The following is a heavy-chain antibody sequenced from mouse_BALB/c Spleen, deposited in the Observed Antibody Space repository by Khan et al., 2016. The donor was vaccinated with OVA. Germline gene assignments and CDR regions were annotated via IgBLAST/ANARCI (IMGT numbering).Heavy chain of an antibody. V-gene: IGHV3-2*02. CDR3: AGGRAY. CDR2: ISYSGRT. Sequence: EVQLQEPGPGLVKPSQSLSLTCTVTGYSITSDYAWNWIRQFPGNKLEWMGYISYSGRTSYTPSLKSRISITRDTSKNQFFLQLNSVTTEDTTTYYCAGGRAYWGQGTLVTVSA. J-gene: IGHJ3*01. CDR1: GYSITSDYA. D-gene: IGHD3-3*01.